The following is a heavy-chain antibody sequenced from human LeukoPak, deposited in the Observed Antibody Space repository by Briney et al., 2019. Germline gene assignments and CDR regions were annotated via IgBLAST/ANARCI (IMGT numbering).Heavy chain of an antibody. CDR3: TRVFVGDEYSSSGY. J-gene: IGHJ4*02. V-gene: IGHV3-74*03. Sequence: PGGSRRLSCAAPGFTFRNYYMHWFRQAPGKGLGWVARINSDGSSTTYADSVRGRFTVSRDNAKNTLYLQMDSLKVEDTAMYYCTRVFVGDEYSSSGYWGQGTLVTVSS. CDR2: INSDGSST. D-gene: IGHD6-13*01. CDR1: GFTFRNYY.